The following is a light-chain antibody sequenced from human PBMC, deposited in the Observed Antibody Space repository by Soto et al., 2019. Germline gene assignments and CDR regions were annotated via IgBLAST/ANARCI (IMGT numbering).Light chain of an antibody. CDR1: SSNIGGHYD. V-gene: IGLV1-40*01. J-gene: IGLJ1*01. CDR2: GNS. Sequence: QSVLTQPASVSGAPGQRVTISCTGSSSNIGGHYDVHWYQQLPGTAPKLLIYGNSNRPSGVPDRFSGSKSGTSASLAITGLQAEDEADYYCQSYDNSLSVYVFGTGTKLTVL. CDR3: QSYDNSLSVYV.